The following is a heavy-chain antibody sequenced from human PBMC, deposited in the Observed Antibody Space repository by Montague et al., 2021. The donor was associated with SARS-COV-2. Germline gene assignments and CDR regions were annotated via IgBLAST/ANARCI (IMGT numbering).Heavy chain of an antibody. CDR1: RGSFSSYY. Sequence: SETLSLTCAVYRGSFSSYYWSWIRQSPEKGLEWIGEISHSADTNYNPSLNSRVTMSMDTSNNQFSLKLDSVTAADTAVYYCARDHIVDRATRTGAWTGPWGQGTLVTVSA. CDR2: ISHSADT. J-gene: IGHJ5*02. D-gene: IGHD3-10*01. CDR3: ARDHIVDRATRTGAWTGP. V-gene: IGHV4-34*01.